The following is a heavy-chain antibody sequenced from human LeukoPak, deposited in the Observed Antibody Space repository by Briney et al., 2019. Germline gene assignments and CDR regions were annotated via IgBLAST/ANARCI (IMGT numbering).Heavy chain of an antibody. D-gene: IGHD3-10*01. Sequence: GGSLRLSCAASGFTFSRYEMNWVRQAPGKGLEWVSYISSSGSTIYYADSVKGRFTISRDNAKNSLYLQMNSLRAEDTAVYYCARDFTPLLLWFGESSEGLRFDYWGQGTLVTVSS. V-gene: IGHV3-48*03. J-gene: IGHJ4*02. CDR2: ISSSGSTI. CDR1: GFTFSRYE. CDR3: ARDFTPLLLWFGESSEGLRFDY.